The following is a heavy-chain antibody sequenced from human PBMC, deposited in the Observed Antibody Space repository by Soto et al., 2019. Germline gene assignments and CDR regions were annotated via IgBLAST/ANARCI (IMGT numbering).Heavy chain of an antibody. V-gene: IGHV1-24*01. J-gene: IGHJ5*02. CDR1: GYTLTELS. CDR2: FDPEDGET. CDR3: ATVDDLDALYNWFEP. Sequence: GASVKVSCKVPGYTLTELSMHWVRQSPGKGLEWMGGFDPEDGETIYAQKFQGRVTMTEDTSTDTAYMELSSLRSEDTAVYYCATVDDLDALYNWFEPWGQGTLVTVSS. D-gene: IGHD1-1*01.